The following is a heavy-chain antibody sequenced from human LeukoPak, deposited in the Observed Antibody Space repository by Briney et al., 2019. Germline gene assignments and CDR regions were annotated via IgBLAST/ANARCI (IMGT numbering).Heavy chain of an antibody. V-gene: IGHV3-23*01. CDR3: AKSIAAAGVLTYYFDY. J-gene: IGHJ4*02. CDR1: GFTFSSYA. D-gene: IGHD6-13*01. CDR2: ISGSGGST. Sequence: GGSLKPSCAASGFTFSSYAMSWVRQAPGKGLEWVSAISGSGGSTYYADSVKGRFTISRDNSKNTLYLQMNSLRAEDTAVYYCAKSIAAAGVLTYYFDYWGQGTLVTVSS.